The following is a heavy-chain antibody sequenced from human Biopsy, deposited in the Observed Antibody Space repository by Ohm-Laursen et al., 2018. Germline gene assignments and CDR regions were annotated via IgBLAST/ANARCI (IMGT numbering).Heavy chain of an antibody. CDR1: DGSINDYF. J-gene: IGHJ4*02. Sequence: SDTLSLTCNVSDGSINDYFWSWVRQPAGKGLEWIGRAFRNEATNYNPSLKGRVTMSIDRSKSQFSLTLRSVTAADTAVYYCTNSLGGAYWGPGILVTVSS. CDR2: AFRNEAT. CDR3: TNSLGGAY. D-gene: IGHD3-10*01. V-gene: IGHV4-4*07.